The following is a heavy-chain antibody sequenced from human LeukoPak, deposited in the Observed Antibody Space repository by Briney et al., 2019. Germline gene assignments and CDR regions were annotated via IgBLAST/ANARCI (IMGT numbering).Heavy chain of an antibody. D-gene: IGHD6-19*01. Sequence: GGSLRLSCAASGFTFDDYAMHWVRQAPGKGLEWVSGISWNSGSIGYADSVKGRFTISRDNAKNSLYLQMNNLRAEDTALYYCAKDIWKWLVFGMDVWGQGTTVTVSS. V-gene: IGHV3-9*01. CDR2: ISWNSGSI. CDR3: AKDIWKWLVFGMDV. CDR1: GFTFDDYA. J-gene: IGHJ6*02.